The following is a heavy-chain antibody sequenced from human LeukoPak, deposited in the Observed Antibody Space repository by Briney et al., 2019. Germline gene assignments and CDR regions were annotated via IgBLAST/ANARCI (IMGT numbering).Heavy chain of an antibody. D-gene: IGHD2-2*03. CDR3: ARVTWIKWFDP. V-gene: IGHV4-34*01. CDR2: INHSGST. CDR1: GGPFSGYY. J-gene: IGHJ5*02. Sequence: PSETLSLTCAVHGGPFSGYYWSWIRQPPGKGLEWIGEINHSGSTNYNPSLKSRVTISVDTSKNQFSLKLSSVTAADTAVYYCARVTWIKWFDPWGQGTLVTVSS.